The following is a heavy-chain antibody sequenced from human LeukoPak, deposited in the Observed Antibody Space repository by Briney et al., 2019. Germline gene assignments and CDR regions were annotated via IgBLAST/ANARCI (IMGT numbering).Heavy chain of an antibody. CDR1: GFTFSTYW. CDR3: ARWVVRSGSYYLDY. Sequence: PGGSLRLSCAASGFTFSTYWMHWVRQAPGKGLEWVAVIWNDGSNKYYADPVKGRFTISRDNSKNTLYLQMDSLRAEDTAVYYCARWVVRSGSYYLDYWGQGTLVTVSS. CDR2: IWNDGSNK. D-gene: IGHD3-10*01. V-gene: IGHV3-33*08. J-gene: IGHJ4*02.